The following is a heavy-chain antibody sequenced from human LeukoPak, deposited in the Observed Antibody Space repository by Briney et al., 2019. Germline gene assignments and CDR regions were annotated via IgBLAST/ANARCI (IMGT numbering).Heavy chain of an antibody. D-gene: IGHD6-19*01. J-gene: IGHJ4*02. CDR2: ISSSSSYI. Sequence: PGGSLRLSCTASGFTFSSYSMNGVRQAPGKGLEWVSSISSSSSYIYYADSVKGRFTISRDNAKNSLFLQMNSLRAEDTAVYYCAKDRQPDNGWDLDYWGQGTLVTVST. CDR3: AKDRQPDNGWDLDY. CDR1: GFTFSSYS. V-gene: IGHV3-21*04.